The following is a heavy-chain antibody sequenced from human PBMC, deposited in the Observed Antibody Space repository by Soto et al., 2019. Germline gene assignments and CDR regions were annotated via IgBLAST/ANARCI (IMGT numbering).Heavy chain of an antibody. CDR1: GFTFGNYW. CDR2: INGDGRIT. D-gene: IGHD4-17*01. Sequence: EVQLVESGGGLVQPGGSLRLSCAVSGFTFGNYWMHWVRQAPGKGLMWVSRINGDGRITSYADSVEGRFTISRDNAKNTLSLEMNSLRAEDTAVYYCARDFTTAETPGDEFDYWGQGSLVTVSS. V-gene: IGHV3-74*01. J-gene: IGHJ4*02. CDR3: ARDFTTAETPGDEFDY.